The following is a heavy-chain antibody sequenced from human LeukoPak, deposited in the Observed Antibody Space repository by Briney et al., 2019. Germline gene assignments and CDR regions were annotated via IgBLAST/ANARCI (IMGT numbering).Heavy chain of an antibody. CDR1: GFMFSTYS. D-gene: IGHD2-2*01. CDR3: TRGRTPYQPNYFDY. V-gene: IGHV3-48*01. CDR2: ISTSSGPI. Sequence: PGGSLRLSCAASGFMFSTYSMNWVRQAPGKGLEWVSYISTSSGPIYYTDSVKGRFTISRDNAKNSLYLQMNSLRAEDTAVYYCTRGRTPYQPNYFDYWGQGTLVTVSS. J-gene: IGHJ4*02.